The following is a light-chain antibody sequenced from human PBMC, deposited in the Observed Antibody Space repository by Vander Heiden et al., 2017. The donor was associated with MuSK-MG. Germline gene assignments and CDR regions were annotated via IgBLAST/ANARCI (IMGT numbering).Light chain of an antibody. CDR2: GAS. CDR3: QHDGRAGT. V-gene: IGKV3-20*01. J-gene: IGKJ1*01. CDR1: QSVTSSS. Sequence: SPGERATLSCRAGQSVTSSSLAWYQQKPGQAPRLLIYGASTRATGIPDRFSGSGSGTDFTLTISRREPEDFAVYYGQHDGRAGTFGQGTKVEIK.